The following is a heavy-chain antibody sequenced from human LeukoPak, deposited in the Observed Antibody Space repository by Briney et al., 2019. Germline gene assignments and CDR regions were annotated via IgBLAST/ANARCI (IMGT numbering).Heavy chain of an antibody. V-gene: IGHV3-30*09. CDR2: ISYDGSNK. CDR1: GFTFSSYA. J-gene: IGHJ6*03. Sequence: PGGSLRLSCAASGFTFSSYAMHWVRQAPGKGLEWVAVISYDGSNKYYADSVKGRFAISRDNSKNTLYLQMNSLRAEDTAVYYCARERRPYGGNSGDYYYYMDVWGKGTSVTVSS. CDR3: ARERRPYGGNSGDYYYYMDV. D-gene: IGHD4-23*01.